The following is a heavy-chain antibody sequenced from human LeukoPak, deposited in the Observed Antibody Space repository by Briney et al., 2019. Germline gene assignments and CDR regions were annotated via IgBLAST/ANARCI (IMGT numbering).Heavy chain of an antibody. CDR2: IIPIFGTA. Sequence: SVKVSCKASGGTFSSYAISWVRQAPGQGLEWMGGIIPIFGTANYAQKFQGRATITADESTSTAYMELSSLRSEDTAVYYCARAAPAIAAHDAFDIWGQGTMVTVSS. J-gene: IGHJ3*02. CDR1: GGTFSSYA. V-gene: IGHV1-69*13. CDR3: ARAAPAIAAHDAFDI. D-gene: IGHD6-13*01.